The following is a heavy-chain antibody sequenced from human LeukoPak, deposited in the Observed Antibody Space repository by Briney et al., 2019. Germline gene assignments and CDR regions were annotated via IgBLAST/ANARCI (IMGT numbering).Heavy chain of an antibody. CDR3: AKASFGIVGAN. V-gene: IGHV1-18*01. CDR2: ISVYNGNT. CDR1: GYTFTSYG. J-gene: IGHJ4*02. D-gene: IGHD1-26*01. Sequence: ASVKVSCKASGYTFTSYGINWVRQAPGQGLEWMGWISVYNGNTNYAQKFQGRVTMTRDMSTSTVYMELSSLRSDDTDVYYCAKASFGIVGANWGQGTLVTVSS.